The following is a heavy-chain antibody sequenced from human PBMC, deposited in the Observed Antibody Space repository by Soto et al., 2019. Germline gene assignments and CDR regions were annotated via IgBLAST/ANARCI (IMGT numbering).Heavy chain of an antibody. D-gene: IGHD4-17*01. CDR2: ISGSGGST. CDR1: GFTFSSYA. Sequence: EVQLLESGGGLVQPGGSLRLSCAASGFTFSSYAMSWVRQAPGKGLEWVSAISGSGGSTYYADSVKGRFTISRDNSKNALDLQMSGLGGEEGAVDCCAIDQALRCGGYLDLWGGGTLVTVS. CDR3: AIDQALRCGGYLDL. V-gene: IGHV3-23*01. J-gene: IGHJ2*01.